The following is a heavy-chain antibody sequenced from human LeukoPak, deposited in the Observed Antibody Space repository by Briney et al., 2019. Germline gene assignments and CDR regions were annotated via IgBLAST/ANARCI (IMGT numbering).Heavy chain of an antibody. J-gene: IGHJ4*02. V-gene: IGHV4-59*01. Sequence: KPSETLSLNCTGPRCPNNYFHWGRHPQPPGEGRGGVGYIYYSGSTNYNPSLKSRVTISVDTSKNQFSLKLSSVTAADTAVYYCARGYGSVIQLWVFDYWGQGTLVTVSS. D-gene: IGHD5-18*01. CDR3: ARGYGSVIQLWVFDY. CDR1: RCPNNYFH. CDR2: IYYSGST.